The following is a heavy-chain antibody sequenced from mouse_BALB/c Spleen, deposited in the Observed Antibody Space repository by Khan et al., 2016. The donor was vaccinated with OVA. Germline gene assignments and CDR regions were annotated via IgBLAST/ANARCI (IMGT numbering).Heavy chain of an antibody. J-gene: IGHJ3*01. CDR3: ARGYFGNDGFVY. Sequence: QVQLKQSGAELVKPGASVKLSCKTSGYTFTNYWIQWIKQRPGQGLGWIGQIFPGTGTTYYNQNFKGKATLTVDTSSNTAYMHLSSLTAEDSAVYVCARGYFGNDGFVYWGQGTLVTVSP. D-gene: IGHD2-2*01. CDR2: IFPGTGTT. CDR1: GYTFTNYW. V-gene: IGHV1S132*01.